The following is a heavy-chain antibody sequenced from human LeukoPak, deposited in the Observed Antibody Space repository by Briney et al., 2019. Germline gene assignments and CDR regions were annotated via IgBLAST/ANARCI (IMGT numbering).Heavy chain of an antibody. J-gene: IGHJ6*04. CDR3: ARVPPDDFWNVDV. CDR1: GGSISSGDYY. Sequence: PSETLSLTCTVSGGSISSGDYYWRWLRQPPGKGLEWIGYIYYSGSTYYNPSLKSRFTISVDTSKNQFSLKLSSVTAADTAVYYCARVPPDDFWNVDVWGKGTTGTVSP. CDR2: IYYSGST. V-gene: IGHV4-30-4*02. D-gene: IGHD3-3*01.